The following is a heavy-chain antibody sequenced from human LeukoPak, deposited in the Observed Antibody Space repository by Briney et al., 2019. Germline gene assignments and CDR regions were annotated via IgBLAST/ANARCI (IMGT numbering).Heavy chain of an antibody. Sequence: PGGSLRLSCSASGFSIDDHAMHWIRQVPGKGLEWVSGISWNSGSIGYGDSVKGRFTISRDNAKNSLYLHMHSLRADDTALYYCAKSTISSAPAGDFQHWGQGTLVTVSS. V-gene: IGHV3-9*01. CDR2: ISWNSGSI. J-gene: IGHJ1*01. CDR1: GFSIDDHA. CDR3: AKSTISSAPAGDFQH. D-gene: IGHD2/OR15-2a*01.